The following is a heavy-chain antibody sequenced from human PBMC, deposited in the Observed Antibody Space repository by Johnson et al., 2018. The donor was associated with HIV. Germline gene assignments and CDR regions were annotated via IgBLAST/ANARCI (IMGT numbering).Heavy chain of an antibody. CDR2: INWNGGST. V-gene: IGHV3-23*04. J-gene: IGHJ3*02. CDR1: GFTFSSYG. D-gene: IGHD3-10*01. Sequence: VQLVESGGGVVQRGGSLRVSCAASGFTFSSYGLSWVRQAPGKGLEWVSGINWNGGSTGYGDSVKGRFTISRDNSKNTVYLQLNSLRVEDTAVYYCAKGISGYSDAFDIWGQGTMVTVSS. CDR3: AKGISGYSDAFDI.